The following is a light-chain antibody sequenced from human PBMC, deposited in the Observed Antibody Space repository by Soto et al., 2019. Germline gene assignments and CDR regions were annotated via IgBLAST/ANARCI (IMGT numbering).Light chain of an antibody. J-gene: IGKJ3*01. CDR3: QQRSYWHPT. CDR2: DAS. Sequence: EIVLTQSPATLSLSPGERATLSCRASQSVSSYLAWYQQKPGQAPRLLIYDASNMATGIPARFSGSGSGTDFTLTISSLEPEDFAVYYCQQRSYWHPTFGPGTKVDIK. CDR1: QSVSSY. V-gene: IGKV3-11*01.